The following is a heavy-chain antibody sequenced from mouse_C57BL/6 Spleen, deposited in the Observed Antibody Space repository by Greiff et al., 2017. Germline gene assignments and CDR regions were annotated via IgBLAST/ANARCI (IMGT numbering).Heavy chain of an antibody. CDR1: GYTFTSYT. V-gene: IGHV1-4*01. CDR3: AREDSYYFGY. Sequence: VMLVESGAELARPGASVKMSCKASGYTFTSYTMPWVKQRPGQGLEWIGYINPSSGYTKYNQKFKDKATLTADKSSSTAYMQLSSLTSEDSAVYYCAREDSYYFGYWGQGTTLTVSS. J-gene: IGHJ2*01. CDR2: INPSSGYT.